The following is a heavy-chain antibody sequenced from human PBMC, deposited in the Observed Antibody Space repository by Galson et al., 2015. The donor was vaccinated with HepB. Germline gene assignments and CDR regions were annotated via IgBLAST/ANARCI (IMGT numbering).Heavy chain of an antibody. CDR1: GFTFSRDW. J-gene: IGHJ6*02. V-gene: IGHV3-7*01. CDR2: IKQDESEK. CDR3: ARERVVPAAKQGYPILYYYYGMDV. D-gene: IGHD2-2*01. Sequence: SLRLSCAASGFTFSRDWMSWVRQAPGKGLEWVANIKQDESEKYYVDSVKGRFTISRDNAKNSLYLQMNSLRAGDTAVYYCARERVVPAAKQGYPILYYYYGMDVWGQGTTVTVSS.